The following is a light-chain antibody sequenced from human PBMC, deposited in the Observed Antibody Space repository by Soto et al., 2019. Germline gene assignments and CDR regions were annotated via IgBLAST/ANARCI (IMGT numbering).Light chain of an antibody. Sequence: SVLTQPASVSGSPGQSITISCTGTSSDVGAYNYVSWYQQYPGKAPKLILYDVTHRPSGVSYRFSGSKSDNTASLTISGLQPEDEADYYSRSYANGDTYFFGTGTKV. CDR2: DVT. CDR3: RSYANGDTYF. V-gene: IGLV2-14*03. CDR1: SSDVGAYNY. J-gene: IGLJ1*01.